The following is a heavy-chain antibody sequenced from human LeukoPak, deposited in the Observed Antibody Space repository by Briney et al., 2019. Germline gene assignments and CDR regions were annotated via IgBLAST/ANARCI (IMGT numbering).Heavy chain of an antibody. Sequence: GGSLRLSCAVSGFTLSRYAMSWVRQAPGKGLEWVSAISGSGGSTYYADSVKGRFTISRDNSKNTLYLQMNSLRAEDTAVYYCAKKRGDYYDSSGYYDDYWGQGTLVTVSS. CDR1: GFTLSRYA. V-gene: IGHV3-23*01. D-gene: IGHD3-22*01. CDR2: ISGSGGST. J-gene: IGHJ4*02. CDR3: AKKRGDYYDSSGYYDDY.